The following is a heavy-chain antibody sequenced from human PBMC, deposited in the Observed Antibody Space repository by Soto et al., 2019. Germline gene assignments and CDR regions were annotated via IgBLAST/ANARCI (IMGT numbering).Heavy chain of an antibody. J-gene: IGHJ6*02. Sequence: SETLSLTCAVYGGSFSGYYWGWIRQPPEKGLEWIGEINHSGTTYYNPSLESRITISQDTSNNQFSLKLTSVTAADTAVYYCARHYYDSSGYPAPYYHGMDVWGQGTTVTVSS. CDR3: ARHYYDSSGYPAPYYHGMDV. CDR1: GGSFSGYY. D-gene: IGHD3-22*01. V-gene: IGHV4-34*01. CDR2: INHSGTT.